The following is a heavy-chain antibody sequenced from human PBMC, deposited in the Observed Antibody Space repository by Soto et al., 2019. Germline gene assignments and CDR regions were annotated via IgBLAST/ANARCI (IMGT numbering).Heavy chain of an antibody. V-gene: IGHV3-33*01. CDR3: ATFYYDFWSGYPDAFDI. CDR2: IWYDGSNK. J-gene: IGHJ3*02. Sequence: PGGSLRLSCAASGFTFSSYGMHWVRQAPGKGLEWVAVIWYDGSNKYYADSVKGRFTISRDNSKNTLYLQMNSLRAEDTAVYYCATFYYDFWSGYPDAFDIWGQGTMVTVS. CDR1: GFTFSSYG. D-gene: IGHD3-3*01.